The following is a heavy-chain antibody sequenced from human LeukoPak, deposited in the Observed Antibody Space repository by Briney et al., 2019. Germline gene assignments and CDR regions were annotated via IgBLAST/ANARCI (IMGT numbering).Heavy chain of an antibody. Sequence: GGSLRLSCATSGFTFSNYAMTWDRQAPGKGLEWVSLISGSGGTTYYADSVKGRFTISRDNSKNTLFLQMNSLRAEDTAVYYCARKGYSHGYFDYWGQGTLVTVSS. CDR2: ISGSGGTT. CDR3: ARKGYSHGYFDY. CDR1: GFTFSNYA. V-gene: IGHV3-23*01. D-gene: IGHD5-18*01. J-gene: IGHJ4*02.